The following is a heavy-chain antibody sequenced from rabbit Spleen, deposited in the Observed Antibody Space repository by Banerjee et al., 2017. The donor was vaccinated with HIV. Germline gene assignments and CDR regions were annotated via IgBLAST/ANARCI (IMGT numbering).Heavy chain of an antibody. CDR1: AIDLIRNA. J-gene: IGHJ4*01. CDR2: IYPITETT. D-gene: IGHD1-1*01. Sequence: QEQLKETGGGLVQPGGSLTLSCKASAIDLIRNAMSWVRQAPGKGLEWIGDIYPITETTYYANWVNGRFTISSDNAQNTVDLQMNSLTAADTATHFCARDLTAVIGWNFNLWGQGTLVTVS. V-gene: IGHV1S47*01. CDR3: ARDLTAVIGWNFNL.